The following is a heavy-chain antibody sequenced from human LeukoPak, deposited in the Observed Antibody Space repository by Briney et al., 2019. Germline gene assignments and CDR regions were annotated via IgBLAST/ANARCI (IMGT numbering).Heavy chain of an antibody. CDR3: ARDRCGGDCYSGYFDY. V-gene: IGHV3-33*01. Sequence: GGSLRLSCAASGFTFSSYGMHLVRQAPGKGLEWVAVIWYDGSNKYYADSVKGRFTISRDNSKNTLYPQMNSLRAEDTAVYYCARDRCGGDCYSGYFDYWGQGTLVTVSS. J-gene: IGHJ4*02. D-gene: IGHD2-21*02. CDR1: GFTFSSYG. CDR2: IWYDGSNK.